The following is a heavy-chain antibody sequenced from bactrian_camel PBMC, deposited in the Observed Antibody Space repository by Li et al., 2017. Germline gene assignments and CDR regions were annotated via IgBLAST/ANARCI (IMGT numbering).Heavy chain of an antibody. V-gene: IGHV3S53*01. CDR1: GNSFSRNY. Sequence: HVQLVESGGGSVQAGGSLRLSCASSGNSFSRNYMAWFRQAPGKEREGVAGIDRYNTSNYADSVKGRFTISHNNTNDTLYLVMNNLKPDDTAMYYCAAVESGVIESTYCSGRVRGPSYGMDYWGKGTQVTVS. J-gene: IGHJ7*01. D-gene: IGHD2*01. CDR2: IDRYNTS.